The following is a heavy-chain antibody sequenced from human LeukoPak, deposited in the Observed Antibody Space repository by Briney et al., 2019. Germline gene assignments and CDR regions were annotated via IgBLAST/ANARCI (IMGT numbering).Heavy chain of an antibody. Sequence: PAGSLRLSCAASGFTFSDYYMSWIRQAPGKGLEWVSYISSSSSYTNYADSVKGRFTISRDNSKNTLYLQMNSLRAEDTAVYYCARPIEGAHHAFDIWGQGTMVTVSS. CDR3: ARPIEGAHHAFDI. CDR2: ISSSSSYT. D-gene: IGHD1-26*01. J-gene: IGHJ3*02. CDR1: GFTFSDYY. V-gene: IGHV3-11*06.